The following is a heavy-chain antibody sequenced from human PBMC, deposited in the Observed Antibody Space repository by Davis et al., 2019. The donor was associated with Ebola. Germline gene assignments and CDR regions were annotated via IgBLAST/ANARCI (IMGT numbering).Heavy chain of an antibody. CDR3: ATSALTAIGAFDI. D-gene: IGHD2-21*02. CDR1: GGTFSSYA. J-gene: IGHJ3*02. Sequence: ASVKVSCKASGGTFSSYAISWVRQAPGKGLEWMGGFDPEDGETIYAQKFQGRVTMTEDTSTDTAYMELSSLRSEDTAVYYCATSALTAIGAFDIWGQGTMVTVSS. CDR2: FDPEDGET. V-gene: IGHV1-24*01.